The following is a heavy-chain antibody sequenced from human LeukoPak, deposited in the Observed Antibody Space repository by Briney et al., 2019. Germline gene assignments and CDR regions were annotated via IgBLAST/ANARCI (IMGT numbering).Heavy chain of an antibody. D-gene: IGHD3-10*01. CDR2: ISGGGST. CDR3: AKDSYYGSGRKAHNWFDP. Sequence: GGSLRLSCAASGFSFSSYAMTWVRQGPGKGLEWVSTISGGGSTYYADSVKGRFTISRDNSKNMLYLQMNSLRAEDTAVYYCAKDSYYGSGRKAHNWFDPWGQGTLVTVSS. J-gene: IGHJ5*02. V-gene: IGHV3-23*01. CDR1: GFSFSSYA.